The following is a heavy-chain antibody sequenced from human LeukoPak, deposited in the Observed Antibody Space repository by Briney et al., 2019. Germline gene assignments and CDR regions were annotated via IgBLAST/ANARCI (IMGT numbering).Heavy chain of an antibody. Sequence: SETLSLTCTVSGGSVSSGSYYWSWIRQPPGKGLEWIGHIYYSGSTNYNPSLKSRVTISVDTSKNQFSLKLSSVTAADTAVYYCARGQMDDFWSGYYPNFDYWGQGTLVTVSS. CDR3: ARGQMDDFWSGYYPNFDY. CDR2: IYYSGST. D-gene: IGHD3-3*01. J-gene: IGHJ4*02. CDR1: GGSVSSGSYY. V-gene: IGHV4-61*01.